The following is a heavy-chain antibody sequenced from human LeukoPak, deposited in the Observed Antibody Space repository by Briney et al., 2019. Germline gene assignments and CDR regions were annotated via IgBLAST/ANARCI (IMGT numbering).Heavy chain of an antibody. CDR3: ASSTQGYSGYDFPFDY. Sequence: GESLKISCKGSGYSFTSYWIGWVRQMPGEGLEWMGIIYPGDSDTRYSPSFQGQVTISADKSISTAYLQWSSLKASDTAMYYCASSTQGYSGYDFPFDYWGQGTLVTVS. CDR1: GYSFTSYW. J-gene: IGHJ4*02. D-gene: IGHD5-12*01. CDR2: IYPGDSDT. V-gene: IGHV5-51*01.